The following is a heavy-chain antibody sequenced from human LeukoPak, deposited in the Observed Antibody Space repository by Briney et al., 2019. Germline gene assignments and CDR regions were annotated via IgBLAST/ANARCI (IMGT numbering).Heavy chain of an antibody. CDR2: IYPGDSNP. CDR1: GHSFTNSW. Sequence: GESLKISCKGSGHSFTNSWIGWVRQMPGKGLEWMGIIYPGDSNPRYSPSFQGQVTMSADKSITTAYLQWSSLKASDTAMYYCAREAGYSSSWYRVPFDYWGQGTLVTVSS. CDR3: AREAGYSSSWYRVPFDY. J-gene: IGHJ4*02. D-gene: IGHD6-13*01. V-gene: IGHV5-51*01.